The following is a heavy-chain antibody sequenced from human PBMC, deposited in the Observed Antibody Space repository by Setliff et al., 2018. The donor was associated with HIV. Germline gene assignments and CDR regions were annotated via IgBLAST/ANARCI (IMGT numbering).Heavy chain of an antibody. D-gene: IGHD3-22*01. Sequence: LSLTCTVSGGSISSSSYYWGWVRQPPGKGLEWIGCIDASANTYYIPSLNSRVTISVDASKNQFSLKLSSVTAADTAVYYCASLPPLYDSSGYYFDYWGEGTLVTVSS. J-gene: IGHJ4*02. CDR2: IDASANT. V-gene: IGHV4-39*01. CDR3: ASLPPLYDSSGYYFDY. CDR1: GGSISSSSYY.